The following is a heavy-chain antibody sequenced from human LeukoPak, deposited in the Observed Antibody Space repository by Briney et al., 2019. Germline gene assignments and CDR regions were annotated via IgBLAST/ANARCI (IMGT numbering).Heavy chain of an antibody. CDR2: IYYGGST. V-gene: IGHV4-30-4*01. CDR3: ARFLEWLLLDY. Sequence: PSETLSLTCTVSGGSISSGDYYWSWIRQPPGKGLEWIGYIYYGGSTYYNPSLKSRVTISVDTSKNQFSLKLSSVTAADTAVYYCARFLEWLLLDYWGQGTLVTVSS. J-gene: IGHJ4*02. D-gene: IGHD3-3*01. CDR1: GGSISSGDYY.